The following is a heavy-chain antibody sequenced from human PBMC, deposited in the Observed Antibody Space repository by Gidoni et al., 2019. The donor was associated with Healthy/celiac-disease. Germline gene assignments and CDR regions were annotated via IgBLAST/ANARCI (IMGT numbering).Heavy chain of an antibody. CDR3: ARGWGRMGKVLAATHHYYMDV. CDR1: GGSFSGYY. Sequence: QVQLQQWGAGLLKPSETLSLTCAVYGGSFSGYYWSWIRQPPGKGLEWIGEINHSGSTNYNPSLKSRVTISVDTSKNQFSLKLSSVTAADTAVYYCARGWGRMGKVLAATHHYYMDVWGKGTTVTVSS. J-gene: IGHJ6*03. V-gene: IGHV4-34*01. CDR2: INHSGST. D-gene: IGHD2-15*01.